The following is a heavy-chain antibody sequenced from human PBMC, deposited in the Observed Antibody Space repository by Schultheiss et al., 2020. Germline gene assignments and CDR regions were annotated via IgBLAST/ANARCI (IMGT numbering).Heavy chain of an antibody. CDR3: AREGRARYGMDV. Sequence: GESLKISCATSGFVFSSYNMIWVRQAPGKGLEWVSAISGSGGSTYYADSVKGRFTISRDNSKNTLYLQMNSLRAEDTAVYYCAREGRARYGMDVWGQGTTVTVSS. CDR1: GFVFSSYN. CDR2: ISGSGGST. D-gene: IGHD3-10*01. V-gene: IGHV3-23*01. J-gene: IGHJ6*02.